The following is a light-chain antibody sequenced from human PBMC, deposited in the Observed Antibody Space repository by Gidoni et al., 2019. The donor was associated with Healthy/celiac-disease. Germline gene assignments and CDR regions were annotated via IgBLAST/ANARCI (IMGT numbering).Light chain of an antibody. CDR1: QSVSSD. V-gene: IGKV3-11*01. CDR2: DAS. Sequence: EIVLTQSPATLSLSPGERATLSCRAYQSVSSDLAWYQPKPGKAPRLLIYDASNRATGIPARFSGSGSGTDFPLPISSLEPEDFAIYYCQQRSNWPPLTFGGGTKVEIK. CDR3: QQRSNWPPLT. J-gene: IGKJ4*01.